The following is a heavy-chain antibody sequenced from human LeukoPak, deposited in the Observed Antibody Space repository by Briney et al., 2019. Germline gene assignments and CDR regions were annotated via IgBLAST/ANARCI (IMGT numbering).Heavy chain of an antibody. Sequence: GGSLRLSCAASGFTFSSYAMHWVRQAPGKGLEWVAVISYDGSNKYYADSVKGRFTISRDNSKNTLYLQMNSLRAEDTAVYYCATGPQVGWFDPWGQGTLVTVSS. CDR2: ISYDGSNK. J-gene: IGHJ5*02. D-gene: IGHD3-10*01. CDR3: ATGPQVGWFDP. V-gene: IGHV3-30-3*01. CDR1: GFTFSSYA.